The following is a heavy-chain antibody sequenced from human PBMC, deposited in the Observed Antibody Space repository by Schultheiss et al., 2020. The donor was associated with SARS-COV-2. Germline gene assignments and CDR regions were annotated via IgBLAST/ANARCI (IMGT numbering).Heavy chain of an antibody. CDR3: ARGNGFDY. J-gene: IGHJ4*02. CDR1: GGSISSGGYS. Sequence: SETLSLTCAVSGGSISSGGYSWSWIRQPPGKGLEWIGEINHSGSTNYNPSLKSRVTISVDTSKNQFSLKLSSVTAADTAVYYCARGNGFDYWGQGTLVTVSS. CDR2: INHSGST. D-gene: IGHD1-1*01. V-gene: IGHV4-39*01.